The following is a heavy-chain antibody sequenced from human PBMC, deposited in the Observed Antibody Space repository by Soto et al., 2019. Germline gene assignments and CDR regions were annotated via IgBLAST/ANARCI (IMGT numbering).Heavy chain of an antibody. J-gene: IGHJ4*02. D-gene: IGHD5-12*01. CDR1: GGSISSYY. Sequence: SETLSLTCTVSGGSISSYYWSWIRQPPGKGLEWIGYIYYTGRTNYNPSLKSRVTISVDTSKNQFSLKLSSVTAADTAVYYCARVPLRGYSGYDRDYWGQGTLVTVAS. CDR3: ARVPLRGYSGYDRDY. CDR2: IYYTGRT. V-gene: IGHV4-59*01.